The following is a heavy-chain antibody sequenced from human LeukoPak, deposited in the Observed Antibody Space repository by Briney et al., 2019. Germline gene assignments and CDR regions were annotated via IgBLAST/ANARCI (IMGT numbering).Heavy chain of an antibody. Sequence: SNYWMSWVRQAPGKGLEWIGSISYSGRSYYNPSLKSRVTISVDTSKNQFSLKLSSVIAADTAFYYCARPTPGYSSGWYDYWGQGTLVTVSP. V-gene: IGHV4-39*01. CDR3: ARPTPGYSSGWYDY. J-gene: IGHJ4*02. D-gene: IGHD6-19*01. CDR2: ISYSGRS. CDR1: SNY.